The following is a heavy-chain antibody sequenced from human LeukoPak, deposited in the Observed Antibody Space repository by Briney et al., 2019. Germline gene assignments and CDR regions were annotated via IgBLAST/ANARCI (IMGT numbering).Heavy chain of an antibody. CDR1: GGSFSGYY. CDR2: INHSGST. D-gene: IGHD3-22*01. CDR3: ARGYYDSSGYSNWFDP. V-gene: IGHV4-34*01. J-gene: IGHJ5*02. Sequence: SETLSLTCAVYGGSFSGYYWSWIRQPPGKGLEWIGKINHSGSTNYNPSLKSRVTISEDTSKNQFSLKLSSVTAADTAVYYCARGYYDSSGYSNWFDPWGQGTLVTVSS.